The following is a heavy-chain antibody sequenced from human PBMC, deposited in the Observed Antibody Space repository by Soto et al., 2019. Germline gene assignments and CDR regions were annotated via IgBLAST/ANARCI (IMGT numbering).Heavy chain of an antibody. V-gene: IGHV3-21*01. CDR2: ISSSSSYI. J-gene: IGHJ6*03. D-gene: IGHD3-3*01. CDR1: GFTFSTYS. CDR3: ASSTISDFWSGYYYYYYMDV. Sequence: PGGSLRLSCAASGFTFSTYSMNWVRQAPGKGLEWVSFISSSSSYINYADSVKGRFTISRDNAKNSLYLQMNSLRAEDTAVYYCASSTISDFWSGYYYYYYMDVWGKGTTVTVSS.